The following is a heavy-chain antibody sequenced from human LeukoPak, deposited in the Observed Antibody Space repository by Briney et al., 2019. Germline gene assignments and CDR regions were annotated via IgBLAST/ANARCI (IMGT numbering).Heavy chain of an antibody. D-gene: IGHD3-10*01. CDR2: INSDGSST. CDR1: GFTFSSYW. V-gene: IGHV3-74*01. Sequence: GGSLRLSCAASGFTFSSYWMHWVRQAPGKGLVWVSRINSDGSSTSYADSVKGRFTISRDNAKNTLYLQMNSLRAEDTAVYYCAKGLLWFGEPSGPNWFDPWGQGTLVTVSS. CDR3: AKGLLWFGEPSGPNWFDP. J-gene: IGHJ5*02.